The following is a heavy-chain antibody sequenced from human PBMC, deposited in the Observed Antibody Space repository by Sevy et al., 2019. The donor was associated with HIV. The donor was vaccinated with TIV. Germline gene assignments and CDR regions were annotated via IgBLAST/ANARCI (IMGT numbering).Heavy chain of an antibody. CDR1: GFTFSSYG. V-gene: IGHV3-33*01. D-gene: IGHD1-26*01. J-gene: IGHJ4*02. CDR2: IWYDGSNK. Sequence: GGSLRLSCAASGFTFSSYGMHWVRQAPGKGLEWVAVIWYDGSNKYYADSVKGRFTISRDNSKNTLYLQMNSLRAEDTAGYYCARDWASGWEPYYFDYWGQGTLVTVSS. CDR3: ARDWASGWEPYYFDY.